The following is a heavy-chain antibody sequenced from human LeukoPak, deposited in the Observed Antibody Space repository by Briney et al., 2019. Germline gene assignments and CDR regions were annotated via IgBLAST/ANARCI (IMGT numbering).Heavy chain of an antibody. V-gene: IGHV5-51*01. CDR1: GYSFTNYW. CDR2: IYPGDSDT. Sequence: GESLKISCKGSGYSFTNYWIGWVRQMPGKGLQWMGIIYPGDSDTRYSPSFQGQVTISADKSISTAYLQWSSLKASDTAMYYCARHYYDYVWGSYGIDYWGQGTLVTVSS. D-gene: IGHD3-16*01. J-gene: IGHJ4*02. CDR3: ARHYYDYVWGSYGIDY.